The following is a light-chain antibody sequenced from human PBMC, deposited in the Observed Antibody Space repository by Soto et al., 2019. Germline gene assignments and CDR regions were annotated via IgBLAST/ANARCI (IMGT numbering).Light chain of an antibody. CDR2: GNN. J-gene: IGLJ3*02. V-gene: IGLV1-40*01. CDR1: SSNIGAGYA. CDR3: QSYYSSLSAWV. Sequence: QSVLTQPPSVSGAPGQRVTISCAGSSSNIGAGYAVHWYQQLPGTAPKLLIFGNNNRPSGVPDRFSGSRSDSSASLAITGLQADYEADYFCQSYYSSLSAWVFGGGTQLTVL.